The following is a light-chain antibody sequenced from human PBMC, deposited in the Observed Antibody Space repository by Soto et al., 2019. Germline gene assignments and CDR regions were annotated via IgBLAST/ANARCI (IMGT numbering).Light chain of an antibody. Sequence: EIVLTPSPGTLSLSPGERATLSCLASQSISSRYLGWYQQKPGQAPRLLIYATSSRATGIPDRFSGSGSGTDFTLTISRLEPEDFAVYYCQQYLAKITFGPGTKVDIK. CDR2: ATS. CDR3: QQYLAKIT. J-gene: IGKJ3*01. CDR1: QSISSRY. V-gene: IGKV3-20*01.